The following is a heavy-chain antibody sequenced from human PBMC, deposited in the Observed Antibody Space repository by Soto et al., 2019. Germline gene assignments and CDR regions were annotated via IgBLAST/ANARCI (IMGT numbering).Heavy chain of an antibody. V-gene: IGHV1-18*01. J-gene: IGHJ6*02. Sequence: GASVKLSCKASGYTFTSYGISWARQAPGQGLEWMGWINAYNGNTNYAQNLQGRLTLTTDTSTTTAYMELRSLRSNDTAVYYCAMVDVYVTPSPQDVWGQGTTVTVSS. CDR3: AMVDVYVTPSPQDV. CDR1: GYTFTSYG. CDR2: INAYNGNT. D-gene: IGHD3-16*01.